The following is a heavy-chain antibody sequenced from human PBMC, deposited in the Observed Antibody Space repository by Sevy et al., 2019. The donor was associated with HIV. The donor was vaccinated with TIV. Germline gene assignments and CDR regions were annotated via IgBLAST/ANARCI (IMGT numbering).Heavy chain of an antibody. D-gene: IGHD3-10*01. Sequence: SETLSLTCTVSGGSISSGDYYWGWIRQPPGKGLEWIGYIYYSGSTYYNPSLKSRVTISVDTSKNQFSLKLSSVTAADTAVYYRARAYGSGARYFYYYYYRMDVWGQGTTATVSS. CDR3: ARAYGSGARYFYYYYYRMDV. CDR2: IYYSGST. J-gene: IGHJ6*02. CDR1: GGSISSGDYY. V-gene: IGHV4-30-4*01.